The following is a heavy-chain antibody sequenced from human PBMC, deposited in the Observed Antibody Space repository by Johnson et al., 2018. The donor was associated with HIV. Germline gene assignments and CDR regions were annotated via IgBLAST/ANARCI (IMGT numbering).Heavy chain of an antibody. Sequence: VQLVESGGGVVQPGRSLRLSCTASGFTFNNYGMHWVRQAPGKGLEWVAVISYDGSNKYYADSVKGRFTVSRGNAKNTVDLQMNSLRAEDTATYYCVKEHGWGSFDIWGQGTMVTVSS. CDR1: GFTFNNYG. J-gene: IGHJ3*02. D-gene: IGHD3-16*01. CDR3: VKEHGWGSFDI. CDR2: ISYDGSNK. V-gene: IGHV3-30*19.